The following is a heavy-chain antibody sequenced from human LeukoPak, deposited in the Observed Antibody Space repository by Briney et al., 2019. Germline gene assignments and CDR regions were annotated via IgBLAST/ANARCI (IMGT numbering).Heavy chain of an antibody. CDR1: GVTFSSYA. CDR3: AELGITMIGGV. J-gene: IGHJ6*04. Sequence: PGGSLRLSGAASGVTFSSYAMGWVRQAPGKGLEWVSTISAGGGTTYYADSVKGRFTTSRDNAKNSLYLQMNSLRAEDTAVYYCAELGITMIGGVWGKGTTVTISS. D-gene: IGHD3-10*02. V-gene: IGHV3-23*01. CDR2: ISAGGGTT.